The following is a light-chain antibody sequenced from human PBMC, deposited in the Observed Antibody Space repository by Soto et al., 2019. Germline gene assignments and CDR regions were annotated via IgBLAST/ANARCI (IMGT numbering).Light chain of an antibody. CDR2: WAS. Sequence: DIVMTQSPDSLAVSLGERATINCKSGQSVLYSSNNKNYLAWYQQKPGQPPKLLIYWASTRESGVPDRFSGSGSGTDFTLTISSLQAEDVAVYYCHQYYSTPPTFGQGTKLEIK. J-gene: IGKJ2*01. CDR3: HQYYSTPPT. CDR1: QSVLYSSNNKNY. V-gene: IGKV4-1*01.